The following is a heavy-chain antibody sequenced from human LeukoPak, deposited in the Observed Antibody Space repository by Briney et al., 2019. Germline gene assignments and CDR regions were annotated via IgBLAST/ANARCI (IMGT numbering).Heavy chain of an antibody. CDR2: IYATGTT. V-gene: IGHV4-4*09. CDR1: GDSITNSW. CDR3: ARQRRQSFSSPLYHFDY. J-gene: IGHJ4*02. D-gene: IGHD2/OR15-2a*01. Sequence: PSETLSLTCTVSGDSITNSWWSWGRQSPGKGLELIGYIYATGTTNYNPSLMSRVTFSVDKSKNQFSLRLSSVPAADTAVYYCARQRRQSFSSPLYHFDYWGQGTLVTVSS.